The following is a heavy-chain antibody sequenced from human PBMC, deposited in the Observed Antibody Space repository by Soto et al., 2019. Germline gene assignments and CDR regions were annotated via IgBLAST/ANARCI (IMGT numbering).Heavy chain of an antibody. D-gene: IGHD2-2*02. CDR3: ARDCSSSSCYSHYGMDV. V-gene: IGHV3-21*01. CDR1: GFTFSSYS. Sequence: EVQLVESGGGLVKPGGSLRLSCAASGFTFSSYSMNWVRQAPGKGLEWVSSISSSSSYIYYADSVKGRFTISRDSAKNSLYLQMNSLRAEDTAVYYGARDCSSSSCYSHYGMDVWGRGTTVTVSS. CDR2: ISSSSSYI. J-gene: IGHJ6*02.